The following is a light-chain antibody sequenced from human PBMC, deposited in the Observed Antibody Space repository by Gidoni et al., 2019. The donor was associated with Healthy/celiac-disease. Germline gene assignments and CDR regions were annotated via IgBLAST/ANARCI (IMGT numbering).Light chain of an antibody. J-gene: IGKJ4*01. CDR3: QQRSNWLT. CDR1: QSVSSY. V-gene: IGKV3-11*01. CDR2: DAS. Sequence: EIVVTQSPATLSLSPGERATLSCRASQSVSSYLAWYQQKPGQAPRLLIYDASNRATRIPARFSGGGSGTDFTLTISRLEPEDFAVYYCQQRSNWLTFGGGTKVEIK.